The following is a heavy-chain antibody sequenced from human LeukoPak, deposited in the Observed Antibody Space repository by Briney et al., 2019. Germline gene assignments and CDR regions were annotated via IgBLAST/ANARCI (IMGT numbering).Heavy chain of an antibody. CDR3: ARVWSDELDAFDI. J-gene: IGHJ3*02. Sequence: GGSLRLSCAASGFTVSSNYMSWVRQAPGKGLEWVSVIYSGGSTYYADSVKGRFTISRDNSKNTLYPQMNSLRAEDTAVYYCARVWSDELDAFDIWGQGTMVTVSS. CDR1: GFTVSSNY. D-gene: IGHD1-7*01. V-gene: IGHV3-66*01. CDR2: IYSGGST.